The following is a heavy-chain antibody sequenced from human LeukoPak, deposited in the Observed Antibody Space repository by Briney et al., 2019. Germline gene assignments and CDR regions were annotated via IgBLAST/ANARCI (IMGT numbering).Heavy chain of an antibody. CDR2: INSDGSST. CDR3: ARAKYYGSGSAAFDI. Sequence: PGGSLRLSCAASGFTFSSYWMHWVRQAPGKGLVWVSRINSDGSSTSYADSVKGRFTISRDNAKNTLYLQMNSLRAEDTAVYYCARAKYYGSGSAAFDIWGQWTMVTVSS. CDR1: GFTFSSYW. J-gene: IGHJ3*02. D-gene: IGHD3-10*01. V-gene: IGHV3-74*01.